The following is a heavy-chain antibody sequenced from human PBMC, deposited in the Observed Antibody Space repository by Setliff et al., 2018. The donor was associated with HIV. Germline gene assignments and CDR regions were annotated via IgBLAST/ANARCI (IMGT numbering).Heavy chain of an antibody. J-gene: IGHJ4*02. CDR1: GGSISSGANY. V-gene: IGHV4-30-4*08. CDR3: ARHVKGPVSYYFDS. CDR2: IYYRGST. Sequence: TLSLTCTVSGGSISSGANYWSWIRQHPGKGLEWIGYIYYRGSTYYNPSLKSRVTISVDTSKNQFSLKLSSVTAADTAVYYCARHVKGPVSYYFDSWGRGTLVTVSS.